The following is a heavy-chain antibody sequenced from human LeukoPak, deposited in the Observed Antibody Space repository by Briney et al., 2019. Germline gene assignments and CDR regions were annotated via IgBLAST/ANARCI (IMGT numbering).Heavy chain of an antibody. V-gene: IGHV3-21*01. J-gene: IGHJ5*02. CDR1: GFTFSSYS. CDR2: ISSSSSYI. Sequence: TGGSLRLSCAASGFTFSSYSMNWVRQAPGKGLEWVSSISSSSSYIYYADSVKGRFTISRDNAKNSLYLQMNSLRAEDTAVYYCARDAGLNWFDPWGQGTLVTVSS. CDR3: ARDAGLNWFDP. D-gene: IGHD3-9*01.